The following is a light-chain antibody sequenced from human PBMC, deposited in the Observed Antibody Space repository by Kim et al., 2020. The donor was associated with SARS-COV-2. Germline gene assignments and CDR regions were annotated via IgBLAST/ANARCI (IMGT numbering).Light chain of an antibody. Sequence: ASVGDRVTITCRASQDSNSRLAWYQQRPGMVPKLLIDGASNLQSGVPSRFSGSGSGTDFTLTIWNLQPEDFATYYCQQANNFPWTFGQGTKVDIK. CDR1: QDSNSR. J-gene: IGKJ1*01. CDR2: GAS. V-gene: IGKV1-12*01. CDR3: QQANNFPWT.